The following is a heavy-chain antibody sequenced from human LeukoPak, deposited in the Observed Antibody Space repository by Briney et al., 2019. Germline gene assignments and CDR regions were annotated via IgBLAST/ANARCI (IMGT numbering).Heavy chain of an antibody. V-gene: IGHV3-30*02. CDR1: GFTFRSYG. CDR2: IRYDGNSN. Sequence: GGSLRLSCAASGFTFRSYGMHWVRQAPGKGLEWVAFIRYDGNSNYYTDSVKGRFTISRDNSRSTLYLQMNSLRAEDTAVYYCAKEEVISGNHGVYFDYWGQGTLVTVSS. D-gene: IGHD3-22*01. J-gene: IGHJ4*02. CDR3: AKEEVISGNHGVYFDY.